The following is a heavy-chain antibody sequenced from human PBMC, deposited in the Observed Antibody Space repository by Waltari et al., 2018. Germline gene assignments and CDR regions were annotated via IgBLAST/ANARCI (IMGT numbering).Heavy chain of an antibody. D-gene: IGHD1-26*01. V-gene: IGHV1-3*01. CDR2: INAGNGNT. CDR3: AREQGGGSYSWFDP. J-gene: IGHJ5*02. CDR1: GYTFTSYA. Sequence: QVQLVQSGAEVKKPGASVKVSCKASGYTFTSYAMHWVRQAPGQRLEGMGWINAGNGNTKYSQKFQGRVTITRDTSASTAYMELSSLRSEDTAVYYCAREQGGGSYSWFDPWGQGTLVTVSS.